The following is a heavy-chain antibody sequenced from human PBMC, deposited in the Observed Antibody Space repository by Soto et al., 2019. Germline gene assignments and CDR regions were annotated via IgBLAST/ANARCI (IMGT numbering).Heavy chain of an antibody. V-gene: IGHV1-24*01. J-gene: IGHJ3*02. D-gene: IGHD4-17*01. CDR2: FDPEDGET. CDR1: GYTLTELS. CDR3: ARDYGDYVAFDI. Sequence: ASVKVSCKVSGYTLTELSMHWVRQAPGKGLEWMGGFDPEDGETNYAQKLQGRVTMTTDTSTSTAYMELRSLRSDDTAVYYCARDYGDYVAFDIWGQGTMVTVSS.